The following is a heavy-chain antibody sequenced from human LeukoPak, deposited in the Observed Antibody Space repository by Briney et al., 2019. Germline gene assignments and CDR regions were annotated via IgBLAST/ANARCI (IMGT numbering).Heavy chain of an antibody. V-gene: IGHV1-46*01. CDR1: GYTFTSYY. CDR2: INPSGGST. Sequence: APVTVSCKASGYTFTSYYMHWVRQAPGQGLEWMGIINPSGGSTSYAQKFQGRVTMTRDTSTSTVYMELSSLRSEDTAVYYCARESSGWYSGNNWFDPWGQGTLVTVSS. J-gene: IGHJ5*02. D-gene: IGHD6-19*01. CDR3: ARESSGWYSGNNWFDP.